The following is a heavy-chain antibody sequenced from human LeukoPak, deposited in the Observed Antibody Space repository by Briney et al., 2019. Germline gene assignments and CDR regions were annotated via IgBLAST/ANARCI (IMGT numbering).Heavy chain of an antibody. V-gene: IGHV3-7*01. CDR3: ARDYRGYRAPYYFDY. CDR2: IKQDASEK. J-gene: IGHJ4*02. Sequence: PGGSLRLSCAASGFTFSSYWMSWVRQAPGKGLEWVANIKQDASEKYYVDSVKGRFTISRDNAKNSLYLQMNSLRAEDTAVYYCARDYRGYRAPYYFDYWGQGTLVTVSS. D-gene: IGHD2-15*01. CDR1: GFTFSSYW.